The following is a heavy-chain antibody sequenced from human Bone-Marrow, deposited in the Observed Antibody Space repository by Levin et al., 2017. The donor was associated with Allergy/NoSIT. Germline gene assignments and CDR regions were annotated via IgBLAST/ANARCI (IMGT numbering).Heavy chain of an antibody. CDR1: GFSLSTTGAG. V-gene: IGHV2-5*01. CDR3: AHAQGGYFDP. J-gene: IGHJ5*02. Sequence: SGPTLVNSTQTLTLTCAFSGFSLSTTGAGVAWIRPPPGKALEWLAPIYLNDDKRYSPSLNSRPTITKDTSNNQGVLTVTNMEPLDTATFYCAHAQGGYFDPWGQGILVTVSS. CDR2: IYLNDDK. D-gene: IGHD2-15*01.